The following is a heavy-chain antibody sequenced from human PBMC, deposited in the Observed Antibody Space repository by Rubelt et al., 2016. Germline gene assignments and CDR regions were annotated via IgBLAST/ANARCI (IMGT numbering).Heavy chain of an antibody. V-gene: IGHV1-69*04. J-gene: IGHJ4*02. Sequence: QVQLVQSGAEVKKPGSSVKVSCKASGGTFSSYAISWVRQAPGQGLEWMGRIIPLLGIANDAQKFQGRVTITADKSTSTAYMELSSLRSEDTAVYYCATASPYCSGGSCYWGQGTLVTVSS. D-gene: IGHD2-15*01. CDR3: ATASPYCSGGSCY. CDR2: IIPLLGIA. CDR1: GGTFSSYA.